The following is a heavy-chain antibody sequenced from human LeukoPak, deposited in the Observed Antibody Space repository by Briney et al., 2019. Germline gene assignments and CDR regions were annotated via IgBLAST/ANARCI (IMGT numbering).Heavy chain of an antibody. J-gene: IGHJ4*02. V-gene: IGHV1-46*01. CDR2: INPTGGST. Sequence: ASVKVSCKASGYTFTSYYMHWVRQAPGQGLEWMGLINPTGGSTGYAQKFQGRVTMTRDMSTSTDYMELSSLRSEDTAIYYCARDQPRRGSFDSWGQGTLVTVSS. D-gene: IGHD3-10*01. CDR3: ARDQPRRGSFDS. CDR1: GYTFTSYY.